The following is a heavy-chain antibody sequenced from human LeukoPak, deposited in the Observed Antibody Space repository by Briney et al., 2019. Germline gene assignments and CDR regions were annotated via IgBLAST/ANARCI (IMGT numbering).Heavy chain of an antibody. V-gene: IGHV3-11*04. CDR3: AGQSRLGYCSGGSCYSQPFDP. D-gene: IGHD2-15*01. CDR2: ISSSGFNI. CDR1: GFTFSDYY. J-gene: IGHJ5*02. Sequence: PGGSLRLSCAASGFTFSDYYMSWIRQAPGKGLEWVSYISSSGFNIYYADSVKGRFTISRDNAKNSLYLQMNSLRAEDTAVYYCAGQSRLGYCSGGSCYSQPFDPWGQGTLVTVPS.